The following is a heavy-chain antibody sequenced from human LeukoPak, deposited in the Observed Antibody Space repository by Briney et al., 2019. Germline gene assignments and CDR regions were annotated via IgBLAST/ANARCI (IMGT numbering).Heavy chain of an antibody. V-gene: IGHV4-4*02. CDR1: GGSISTDNW. CDR2: IYHGVTT. D-gene: IGHD6-19*01. CDR3: ARDGDVYKSGWYRGGFDY. Sequence: PSETLSLTCAVSGGSISTDNWWNWVRQSPGKGLEWIGEIYHGVTTNYNPSLKSRVTISLDKSTNQFSLKLTSVTAADTAFYYCARDGDVYKSGWYRGGFDYWGQGILVTVSS. J-gene: IGHJ4*02.